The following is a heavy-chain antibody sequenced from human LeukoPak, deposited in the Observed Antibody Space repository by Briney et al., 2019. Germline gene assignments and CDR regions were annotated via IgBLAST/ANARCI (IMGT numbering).Heavy chain of an antibody. J-gene: IGHJ5*02. D-gene: IGHD2-2*01. CDR2: MNPNSGNT. CDR1: GYTFTSCD. CDR3: ARHCSSTSCYADWFDP. V-gene: IGHV1-8*01. Sequence: ASVKVSCKASGYTFTSCDINWVRQATGQGLEWMGWMNPNSGNTGYAQKFQGRVTMTRNTSISTAYMELSSLRSEDTAVYYCARHCSSTSCYADWFDPWGQGTLVTVSS.